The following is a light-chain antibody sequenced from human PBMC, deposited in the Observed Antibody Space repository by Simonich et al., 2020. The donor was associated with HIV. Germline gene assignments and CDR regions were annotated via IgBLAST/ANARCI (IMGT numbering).Light chain of an antibody. CDR3: SSYTSSSTLV. V-gene: IGLV2-14*03. Sequence: QSALTQPVSVSGSPGQSITISCTGTSSDVGSYNYVSWYQQHPGKAPKLMIYDVINRPSGVSNRFSGSKSGNTASLTSSGLQAEDEADYYCSSYTSSSTLVFGGGTKLTVL. J-gene: IGLJ2*01. CDR2: DVI. CDR1: SSDVGSYNY.